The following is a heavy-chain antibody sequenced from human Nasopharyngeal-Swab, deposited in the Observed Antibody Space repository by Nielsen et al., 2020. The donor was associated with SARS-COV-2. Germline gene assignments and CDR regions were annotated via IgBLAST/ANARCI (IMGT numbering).Heavy chain of an antibody. D-gene: IGHD2-8*02. Sequence: SETLSLTCTVSDGSISSYYWSWIRQPPGKGLEWIGYIYYSGSTNYNPSLKSRVTISVDTSKNQFSLKLSSVTAADTAVYYCARDLGGGCYDYWGQGTLVTVSS. CDR1: DGSISSYY. J-gene: IGHJ4*02. CDR2: IYYSGST. CDR3: ARDLGGGCYDY. V-gene: IGHV4-59*01.